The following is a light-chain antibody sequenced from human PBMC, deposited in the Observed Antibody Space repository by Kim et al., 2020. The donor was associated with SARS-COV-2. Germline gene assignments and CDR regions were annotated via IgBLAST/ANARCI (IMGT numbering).Light chain of an antibody. CDR3: QQYYSYPLT. CDR1: QGISSY. CDR2: AAS. V-gene: IGKV1-8*01. J-gene: IGKJ1*01. Sequence: AIRMTQSPSSLSASTGDRVTITCRASQGISSYLAWYQQKPGKAPKLLIYAASTLQSGVPSRFSGSGSGTDFTLTISCLQPEDFATYYCQQYYSYPLTFGQGTKVDIK.